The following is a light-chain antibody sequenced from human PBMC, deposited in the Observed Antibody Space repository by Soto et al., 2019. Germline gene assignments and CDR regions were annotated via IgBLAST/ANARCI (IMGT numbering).Light chain of an antibody. CDR2: DAP. J-gene: IGKJ5*01. CDR1: QDITTY. CDR3: QQFDNFPIT. V-gene: IGKV1-33*01. Sequence: DTQLTQSPSSLSASVGDRVTFTCQASQDITTYLNWYQQKLGKAPKLLIFDAPSLKTGVPSRFSGSGSGTHFTFVISSLQPEDAAMYYCQQFDNFPITFGQGTRLEIK.